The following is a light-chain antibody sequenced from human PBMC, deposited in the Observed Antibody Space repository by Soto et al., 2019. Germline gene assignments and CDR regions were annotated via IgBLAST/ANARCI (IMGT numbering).Light chain of an antibody. V-gene: IGLV2-23*01. J-gene: IGLJ1*01. CDR2: EGT. Sequence: LTQPASVSGSPGQSITISCTGTSSDVGSYNLVSWYQQHPGKAPKLMIYEGTKRPSGVSDRFSGSRSGNTASLTISGLQADDEADYYCCSYASSTTYVFGTGTKVTVL. CDR3: CSYASSTTYV. CDR1: SSDVGSYNL.